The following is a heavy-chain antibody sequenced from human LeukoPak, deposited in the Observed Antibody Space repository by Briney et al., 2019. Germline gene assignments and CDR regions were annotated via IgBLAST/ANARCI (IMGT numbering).Heavy chain of an antibody. CDR3: ASLKNSYDSSGYLVTDAFDI. CDR2: ISAYNGNT. J-gene: IGHJ3*02. V-gene: IGHV1-18*04. D-gene: IGHD3-22*01. Sequence: GASVKVSCKASGYTFTSYYMHWVRQAPGQGLEWMGWISAYNGNTNYEQKLQGRVTMTTDTSTSTAYMELRSLRSDDTAVYYCASLKNSYDSSGYLVTDAFDIWGQGTMVTVSS. CDR1: GYTFTSYY.